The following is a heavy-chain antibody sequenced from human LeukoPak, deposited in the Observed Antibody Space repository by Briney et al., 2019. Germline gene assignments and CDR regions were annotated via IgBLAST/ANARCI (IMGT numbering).Heavy chain of an antibody. CDR1: GFTFSSYS. D-gene: IGHD6-6*01. J-gene: IGHJ6*02. Sequence: GSLRLSCAASGFTFSSYSMNWIRQAPGKGLEWVSSISSSSSYIYYADSVKGRFTISRDNAKNSLYLQMNSLRAEDTAVYYCARDVIGSSSGGMDVWGQGTTVTVSS. V-gene: IGHV3-21*01. CDR2: ISSSSSYI. CDR3: ARDVIGSSSGGMDV.